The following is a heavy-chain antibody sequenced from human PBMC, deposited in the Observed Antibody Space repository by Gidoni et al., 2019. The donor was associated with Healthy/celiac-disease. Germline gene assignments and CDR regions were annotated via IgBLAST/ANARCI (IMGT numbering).Heavy chain of an antibody. CDR1: GGSISSGDYY. Sequence: QVQLQESGPGLVKPSQTLSLTCTVSGGSISSGDYYWSWIRQPPGKGLEWIGYIYYSGSTYYNPSLKSRVTISVDTSKNQFSLKLSSVTAADTAVYYCARGGYCSSTSCYLNYYYYYYMDVWGKGTTVTVSS. CDR2: IYYSGST. J-gene: IGHJ6*03. V-gene: IGHV4-30-4*01. D-gene: IGHD2-2*03. CDR3: ARGGYCSSTSCYLNYYYYYYMDV.